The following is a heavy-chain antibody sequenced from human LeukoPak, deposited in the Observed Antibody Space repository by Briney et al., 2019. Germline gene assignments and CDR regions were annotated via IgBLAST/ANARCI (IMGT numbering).Heavy chain of an antibody. D-gene: IGHD3-22*01. CDR2: INSDGSST. V-gene: IGHV3-74*01. Sequence: GGPLRLSCAVSRFTFSTYWMLWLRQAPGKGLVWVSRINSDGSSTSYEAFAKGRCTIIRDNDKNTLYLQMNSLRAEDTAVYYCARGADSSGYPDAFDIWGQGTMVTVSS. CDR1: RFTFSTYW. CDR3: ARGADSSGYPDAFDI. J-gene: IGHJ3*02.